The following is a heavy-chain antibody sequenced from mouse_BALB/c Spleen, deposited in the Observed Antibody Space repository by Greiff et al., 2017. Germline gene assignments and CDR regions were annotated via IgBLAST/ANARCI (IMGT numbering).Heavy chain of an antibody. CDR1: GYSITSGYY. V-gene: IGHV3-6*02. CDR3: ARGLWLRRAWFAY. CDR2: ISYDGSN. J-gene: IGHJ3*01. D-gene: IGHD2-2*01. Sequence: EVQLQESGPGLVKPSQSLSLTCSVTGYSITSGYYWNWIRQFPGNKLEWMGYISYDGSNNYNPSLKNRISITRDTSKNQFFLKLNSVTTEDTATYYCARGLWLRRAWFAYWGQGTLVTVSA.